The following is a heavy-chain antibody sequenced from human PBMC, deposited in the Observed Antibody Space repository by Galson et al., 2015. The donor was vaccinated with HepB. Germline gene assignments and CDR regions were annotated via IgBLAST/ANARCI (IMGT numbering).Heavy chain of an antibody. CDR2: IKQDGSEK. CDR3: ARDRHGPMVRGVLSYYGMDV. V-gene: IGHV3-7*03. Sequence: SLRLSCAASGFTFSSYWMSWVRQAPGKGLEWVANIKQDGSEKYYVDSVKGRFTISRDNAKNSLYLQMNSLRAEDTAVYYCARDRHGPMVRGVLSYYGMDVWGQGTTVTVSS. CDR1: GFTFSSYW. J-gene: IGHJ6*02. D-gene: IGHD3-10*01.